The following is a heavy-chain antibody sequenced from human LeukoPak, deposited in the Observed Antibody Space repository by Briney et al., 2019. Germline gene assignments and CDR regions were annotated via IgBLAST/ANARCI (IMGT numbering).Heavy chain of an antibody. J-gene: IGHJ6*02. Sequence: SETLSLTCAVYGGSFSGYYWSWIRQPPGKGLEWIGEINHSGSTSYNPSLKSRATISVDTSKNQFSLKLSSVTAADTAVYYCARSGYSSGWYLNKDYYYYYGMDVWGQGTTVTVSS. CDR2: INHSGST. V-gene: IGHV4-34*01. D-gene: IGHD6-19*01. CDR1: GGSFSGYY. CDR3: ARSGYSSGWYLNKDYYYYYGMDV.